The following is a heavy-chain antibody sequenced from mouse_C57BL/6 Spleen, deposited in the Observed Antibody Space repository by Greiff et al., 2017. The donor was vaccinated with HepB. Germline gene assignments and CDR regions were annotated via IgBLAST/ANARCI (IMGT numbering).Heavy chain of an antibody. CDR2: INPNNGGT. D-gene: IGHD1-1*01. V-gene: IGHV1-26*01. CDR1: GYTFTDYY. CDR3: ARGVITTVYFDD. J-gene: IGHJ2*01. Sequence: EVQLQQSGPELVKPGASVKISCKASGYTFTDYYMNWVKQSHGKSLEWIGDINPNNGGTSYNQKFKGKATLTVDKSSSTAYMELRSLTSEDSAVYYCARGVITTVYFDDWGQGTTLTVSS.